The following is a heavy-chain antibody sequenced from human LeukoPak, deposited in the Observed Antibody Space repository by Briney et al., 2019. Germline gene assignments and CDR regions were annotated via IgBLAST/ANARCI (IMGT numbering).Heavy chain of an antibody. CDR2: ISSSSSYI. J-gene: IGHJ4*02. D-gene: IGHD6-13*01. V-gene: IGHV3-21*01. Sequence: GSLRLSCAASGFTFSSYSMNWVRHAPGKGLEWVSSISSSSSYIYYADSVKGRFTISRDNAKNSLYLQMNSLRAEDTAVYYCARGNEYSSSWNDYWGQGTLVTVSS. CDR3: ARGNEYSSSWNDY. CDR1: GFTFSSYS.